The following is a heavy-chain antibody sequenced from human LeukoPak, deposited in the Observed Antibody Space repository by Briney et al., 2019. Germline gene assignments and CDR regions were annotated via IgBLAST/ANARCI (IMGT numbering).Heavy chain of an antibody. CDR1: GFTFSSYS. CDR2: ISSSSSYI. V-gene: IGHV3-21*01. D-gene: IGHD1-26*01. Sequence: GGSLRLSCAASGFTFSSYSMNWVRQAPGKGLEWVSSISSSSSYIYYADSVKGRFTISRDNAKNSLYLQMNSLRAEDTAVYYCARGVVGATEHYYYYMDVWGKGTTVTVSS. J-gene: IGHJ6*03. CDR3: ARGVVGATEHYYYYMDV.